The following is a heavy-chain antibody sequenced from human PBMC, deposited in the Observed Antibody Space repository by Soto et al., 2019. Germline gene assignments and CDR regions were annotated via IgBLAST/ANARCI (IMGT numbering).Heavy chain of an antibody. CDR1: GFAVGSNF. J-gene: IGHJ5*02. V-gene: IGHV3-66*01. D-gene: IGHD3-22*01. Sequence: GGSLRLSCAASGFAVGSNFMSWVRQAPGKGLQWVSLIYAGGSTYYADSVKGRFTISRDKSKNTLFLQMNSLRAEDTAVYYCARGARMGYYDSRGYCFDPWGQGTLVTVSS. CDR2: IYAGGST. CDR3: ARGARMGYYDSRGYCFDP.